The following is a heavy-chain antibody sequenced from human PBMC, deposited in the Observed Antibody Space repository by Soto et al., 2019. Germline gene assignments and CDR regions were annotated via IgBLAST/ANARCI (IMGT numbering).Heavy chain of an antibody. CDR3: ATWYYDFWSGYYPLPTYYYYGMDV. Sequence: SVKPSCKDSGGTFSSNAISWVRQAPKQGLEWMGGIIPIFGTANYAQKFQGRVTITADESTSTAYMELSSLRSEDTAVYYCATWYYDFWSGYYPLPTYYYYGMDVWGQGTTVTVSS. D-gene: IGHD3-3*01. CDR1: GGTFSSNA. V-gene: IGHV1-69*13. J-gene: IGHJ6*02. CDR2: IIPIFGTA.